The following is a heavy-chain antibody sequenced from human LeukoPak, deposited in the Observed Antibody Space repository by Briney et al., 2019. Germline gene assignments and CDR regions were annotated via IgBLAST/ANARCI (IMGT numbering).Heavy chain of an antibody. CDR1: GGSISSGSYY. V-gene: IGHV4-61*02. CDR2: IYTSGST. CDR3: ARSLPQQLAAFDI. D-gene: IGHD6-13*01. J-gene: IGHJ3*02. Sequence: SETLSLTCNVSGGSISSGSYYWSWIRQPAGKGLEWIGRIYTSGSTNYNPSLKSRVTISVDTSKNQFSLKLSSVTAADTAVYYCARSLPQQLAAFDIWGQGTMVTVSS.